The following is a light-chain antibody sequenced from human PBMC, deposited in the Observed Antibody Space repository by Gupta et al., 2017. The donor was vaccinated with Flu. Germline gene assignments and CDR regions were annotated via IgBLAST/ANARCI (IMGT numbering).Light chain of an antibody. J-gene: IGLJ2*01. V-gene: IGLV2-11*01. Sequence: SALPQPRSVSGSPGQSVTISCTGTSSDVGGYNYVSWYQQHPAKAPNLLMYDVSNRPSAVPDCFSGSKSATTVTMTMSELQAEDDDYYYSYSYASSYVVFGGGTKLTVL. CDR2: DVS. CDR3: YSYASSYVV. CDR1: SSDVGGYNY.